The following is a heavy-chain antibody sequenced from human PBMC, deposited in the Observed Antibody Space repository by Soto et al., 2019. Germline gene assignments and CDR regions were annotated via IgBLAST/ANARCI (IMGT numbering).Heavy chain of an antibody. CDR3: ARVITMVRGVKTNYYYYGMDV. D-gene: IGHD3-10*01. J-gene: IGHJ6*02. Sequence: PSETLSLTCTVSGGSINNSNDSWGWIRQPPGKGLEWIGSMYYSGSTYYNPSLKSRVTISVDTSKNQFSLKLSSVTAADTAVYYCARVITMVRGVKTNYYYYGMDVWGQGTTVTVSS. CDR1: GGSINNSNDS. V-gene: IGHV4-39*07. CDR2: MYYSGST.